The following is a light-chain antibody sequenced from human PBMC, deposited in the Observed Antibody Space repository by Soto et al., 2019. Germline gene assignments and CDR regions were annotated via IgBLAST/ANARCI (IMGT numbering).Light chain of an antibody. V-gene: IGKV1-27*01. J-gene: IGKJ1*01. CDR2: AAS. CDR3: QEYNSASRT. Sequence: DMQMTHSPSSLSASVGDRVTITCRASQGISNYLAWYQQKLGKVTKLLIYAASTLQTGVPSRFSASRSGTDITLTISTLQPKDVATSYCQEYNSASRTFSKGTKVDIK. CDR1: QGISNY.